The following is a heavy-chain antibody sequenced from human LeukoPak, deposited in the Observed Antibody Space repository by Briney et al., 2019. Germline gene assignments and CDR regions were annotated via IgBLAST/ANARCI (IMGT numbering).Heavy chain of an antibody. CDR2: VSSYNGDT. J-gene: IGHJ4*02. Sequence: ASVKVSCKASGYTFTSYGFTWVRQAPGQGLEGMGGVSSYNGDTKYSQKFQGRVTMTTDTSTSTAYMELRSLRSDDTAVYYCARQRYCGGDCYYDKYHFDYWGQGTLVSVPS. D-gene: IGHD2-21*02. V-gene: IGHV1-18*01. CDR3: ARQRYCGGDCYYDKYHFDY. CDR1: GYTFTSYG.